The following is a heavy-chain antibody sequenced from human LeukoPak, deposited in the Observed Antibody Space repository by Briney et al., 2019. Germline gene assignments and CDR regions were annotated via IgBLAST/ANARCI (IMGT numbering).Heavy chain of an antibody. J-gene: IGHJ3*02. V-gene: IGHV3-74*01. D-gene: IGHD6-13*01. CDR3: ARATAGSRNAFDI. Sequence: GGSLRLSCAASGFSPTGYWMHWVRQVPGKGLVWVSRVSSDGTNTNYADSVKGRFTISRDNAKNTLDLQMNSLTAEDTAVYYCARATAGSRNAFDIWGHGTMVTVS. CDR2: VSSDGTNT. CDR1: GFSPTGYW.